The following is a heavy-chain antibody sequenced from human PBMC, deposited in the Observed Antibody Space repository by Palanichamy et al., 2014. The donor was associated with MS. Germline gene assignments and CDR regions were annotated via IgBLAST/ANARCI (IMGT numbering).Heavy chain of an antibody. V-gene: IGHV3-23*01. CDR2: VSGSGGST. CDR1: GSTFNKYA. CDR3: ARAGRDYGDYSADY. Sequence: EVQLLESGGGLVQPGGSLRLSCAASGSTFNKYAMSWVRQAPGKGLEWVSAVSGSGGSTFYADSVKGRFTISRDNSKNTLYLQMNSLRAEDTAVYYCARAGRDYGDYSADYWGRGTLVTVSS. J-gene: IGHJ4*02. D-gene: IGHD4-17*01.